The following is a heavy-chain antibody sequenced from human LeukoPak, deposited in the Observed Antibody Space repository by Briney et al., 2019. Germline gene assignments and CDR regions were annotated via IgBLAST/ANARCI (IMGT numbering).Heavy chain of an antibody. J-gene: IGHJ4*02. Sequence: SETLSLTCTVSGGSISSYYWTWIRQPPGEGLEWIGYIHYTGSTNYNPSLESRVSISVDTSKKYFSLKLRSVTAADTAVYYCARVDDTSAIDYWGQGTLATVSS. CDR3: ARVDDTSAIDY. V-gene: IGHV4-59*01. CDR1: GGSISSYY. CDR2: IHYTGST. D-gene: IGHD3-22*01.